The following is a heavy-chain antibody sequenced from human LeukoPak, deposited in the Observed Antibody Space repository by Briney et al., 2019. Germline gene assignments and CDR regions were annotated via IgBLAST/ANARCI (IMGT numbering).Heavy chain of an antibody. J-gene: IGHJ4*02. CDR3: AKDRDYSSSGASVDY. Sequence: GGSLRLSCAASGFTFSSYGMHWVRQAPGKGLEWVSGISWNSGSIGYADSVKGRFTISRDNAKNSLYLQMNSLRAEDTALYYCAKDRDYSSSGASVDYWGQGTLVTVSS. D-gene: IGHD6-6*01. CDR1: GFTFSSYG. V-gene: IGHV3-9*01. CDR2: ISWNSGSI.